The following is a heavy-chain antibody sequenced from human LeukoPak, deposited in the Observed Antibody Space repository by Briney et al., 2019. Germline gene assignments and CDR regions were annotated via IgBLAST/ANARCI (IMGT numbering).Heavy chain of an antibody. CDR2: INPNSGGT. CDR3: ARSEAYYDFWSGYYPYYYYGMDV. Sequence: ASVTVSCKASGYTFTGYYMHWVRQAPGQGLEWMGRINPNSGGTNYAQKFQGRVTMTRDTSISTAYMELSRLRSDDTAVYYCARSEAYYDFWSGYYPYYYYGMDVWGRGTTVTVSS. J-gene: IGHJ6*02. CDR1: GYTFTGYY. D-gene: IGHD3-3*01. V-gene: IGHV1-2*06.